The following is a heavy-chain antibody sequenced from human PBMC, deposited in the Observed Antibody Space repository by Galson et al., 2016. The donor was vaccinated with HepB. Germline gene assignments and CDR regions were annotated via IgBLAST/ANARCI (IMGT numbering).Heavy chain of an antibody. CDR3: AHRDDSSGGYYNFDY. CDR2: IFWDEDK. J-gene: IGHJ4*02. D-gene: IGHD3-10*01. V-gene: IGHV2-5*02. CDR1: GFSLTTSGVG. Sequence: PALVKPPQTLTLTCTFSGFSLTTSGVGVGWIRQPPGEALEWLANIFWDEDKRYSPSLKSRLTITKDTSKNQVFLTMTNMDPVDTATYYCAHRDDSSGGYYNFDYWGQGTLVTVSS.